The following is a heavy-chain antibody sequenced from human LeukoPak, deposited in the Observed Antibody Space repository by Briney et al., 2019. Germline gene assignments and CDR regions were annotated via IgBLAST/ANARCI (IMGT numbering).Heavy chain of an antibody. CDR2: IYGGGST. CDR1: GFTVSSNY. V-gene: IGHV3-53*01. Sequence: SGGSLRLSCAASGFTVSSNYMSWIRQAPGKGLEWVSIIYGGGSTYYADSVKGRFTISRDNPKNTLYLQMNSLRAEDTAVYYCARDLGGYADSWGQGTLVTVSS. J-gene: IGHJ5*01. CDR3: ARDLGGYADS. D-gene: IGHD3-22*01.